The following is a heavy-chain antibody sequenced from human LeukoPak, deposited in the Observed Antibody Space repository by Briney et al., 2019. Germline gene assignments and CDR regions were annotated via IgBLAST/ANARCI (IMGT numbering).Heavy chain of an antibody. CDR3: ARAAFTSGSGFDY. J-gene: IGHJ4*02. CDR1: GASISFYY. V-gene: IGHV4-59*01. Sequence: ASETLSLTCTVSGASISFYYWSWIRQPPGKGLEWIAYIYYSGSTNYNPSLKSRVTISLDASKNQFSLRLSSVTAADTAVYYCARAAFTSGSGFDYWGQGTLVTVSS. D-gene: IGHD3-10*01. CDR2: IYYSGST.